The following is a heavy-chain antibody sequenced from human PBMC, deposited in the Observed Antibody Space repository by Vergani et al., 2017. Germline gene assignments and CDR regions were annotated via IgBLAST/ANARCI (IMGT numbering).Heavy chain of an antibody. CDR2: IWYDGSNK. Sequence: QVQLVESGGGVVQPGRSLRLSCAASGFTFSSYGMHWVRQAPGKGLEWVAVIWYDGSNKYYADSVKGRFTISRDNSKNTLYLQMDSLRAEDTAVYYCARGRGGGSYVALDYWGQGTLVTVSS. CDR3: ARGRGGGSYVALDY. D-gene: IGHD1-26*01. V-gene: IGHV3-33*01. J-gene: IGHJ4*02. CDR1: GFTFSSYG.